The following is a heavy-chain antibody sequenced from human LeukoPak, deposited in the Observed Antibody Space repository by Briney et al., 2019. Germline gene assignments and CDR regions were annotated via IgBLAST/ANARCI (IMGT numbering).Heavy chain of an antibody. D-gene: IGHD4-11*01. J-gene: IGHJ4*02. CDR3: AKKAYSDFMWYFDY. V-gene: IGHV3-23*01. CDR2: ISGSGGST. Sequence: GGSLRLSCAASGFTFSSYAMNWVRQAPGKGLEGVSGISGSGGSTYYADSVKGRFTISRDNSKNTLYLQMNSLRAEDTAVYYCAKKAYSDFMWYFDYWGQGTLVTVSS. CDR1: GFTFSSYA.